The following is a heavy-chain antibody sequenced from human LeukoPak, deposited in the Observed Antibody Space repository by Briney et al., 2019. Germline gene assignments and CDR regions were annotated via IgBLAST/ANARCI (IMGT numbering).Heavy chain of an antibody. V-gene: IGHV4-61*02. CDR2: ISPSGST. J-gene: IGHJ4*02. CDR1: GYSISSGYY. D-gene: IGHD3-10*01. Sequence: PSETLSLTCTVSGYSISSGYYWTWLRQPAGKGLEWIGRISPSGSTNHNPSLTSRVTISVDTSKNQFSLKLNFVTAADTAVYYCARDGYYASGSYYTPFYYWGQGTLVTVTS. CDR3: ARDGYYASGSYYTPFYY.